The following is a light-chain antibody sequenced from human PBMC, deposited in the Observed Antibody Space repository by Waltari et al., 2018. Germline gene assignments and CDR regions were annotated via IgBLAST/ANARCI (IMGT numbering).Light chain of an antibody. J-gene: IGKJ2*01. CDR1: QSGTSSS. V-gene: IGKV3-20*01. CDR2: GAS. CDR3: QQYGSLPHT. Sequence: ENVLTQSPGTLSLSPGERATLSCRASQSGTSSSLAWYQQKPGQAPRLLLSGASSRATGIPDRFSGSGSGTDFTLTISRLEPEDFAVYYCQQYGSLPHTFGQGTNLEIK.